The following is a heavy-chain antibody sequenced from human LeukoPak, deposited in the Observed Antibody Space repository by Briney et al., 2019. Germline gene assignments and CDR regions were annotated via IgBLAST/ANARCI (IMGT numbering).Heavy chain of an antibody. CDR2: SGSGDDT. CDR3: AKTTREYFQH. V-gene: IGHV3-23*01. J-gene: IGHJ1*01. Sequence: GGSLRLSCAASGFTFNNYGMSWVRQAPGKGLEWVSGSGSGDDTYYADSVKGRFTISRDNSKNTLYLYMKSLRAEDTAVYYCAKTTREYFQHWGQGTLVTVSS. CDR1: GFTFNNYG. D-gene: IGHD1-1*01.